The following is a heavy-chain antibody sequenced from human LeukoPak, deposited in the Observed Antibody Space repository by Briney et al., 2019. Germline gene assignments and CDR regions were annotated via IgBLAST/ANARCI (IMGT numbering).Heavy chain of an antibody. D-gene: IGHD6-13*01. CDR2: IKQDGSEK. J-gene: IGHJ5*02. CDR3: AREAGGIAAAGNWFDP. Sequence: GGSLRLSCAASGFTFSSYWMSWVRQAPGKGLEGVANIKQDGSEKYYVDSVKGRFTISRDNAKNSLYLQMNSLRAEDTAVYYCAREAGGIAAAGNWFDPWGQGTLVTVSS. V-gene: IGHV3-7*01. CDR1: GFTFSSYW.